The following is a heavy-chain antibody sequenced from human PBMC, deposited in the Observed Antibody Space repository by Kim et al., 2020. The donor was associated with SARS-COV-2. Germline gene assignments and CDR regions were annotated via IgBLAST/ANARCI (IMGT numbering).Heavy chain of an antibody. D-gene: IGHD1-26*01. CDR2: ISGSGGST. V-gene: IGHV3-23*01. Sequence: GGSLRLSCAASGFTFSSYAMSWVRQAPGKGLEWVSAISGSGGSTYYADSVKGRFTISRDNSKNTLYLQMNSLRAEDTAVYYCAKDPRVNKWELLPNPRRNFDYWGQGTLVTVSS. CDR1: GFTFSSYA. J-gene: IGHJ4*02. CDR3: AKDPRVNKWELLPNPRRNFDY.